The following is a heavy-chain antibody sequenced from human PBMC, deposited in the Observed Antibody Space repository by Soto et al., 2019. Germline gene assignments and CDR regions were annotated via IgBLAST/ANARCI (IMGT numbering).Heavy chain of an antibody. Sequence: GGSLRLSCAASEFTFSIYHMNWVRQAPGKGLEWVSSISRSSNYIYYADSVKGRFTISRDNAKNSLYLQMNSLRGEDTAVYYCTRDVLRGYDSPYYYYYAMDVWGQGTTVTVSS. V-gene: IGHV3-21*01. CDR2: ISRSSNYI. CDR3: TRDVLRGYDSPYYYYYAMDV. J-gene: IGHJ6*02. CDR1: EFTFSIYH. D-gene: IGHD5-12*01.